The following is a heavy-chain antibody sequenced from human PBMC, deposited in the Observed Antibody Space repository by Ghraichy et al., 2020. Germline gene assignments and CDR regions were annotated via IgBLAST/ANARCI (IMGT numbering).Heavy chain of an antibody. CDR3: AKGSRSSVTINYFDY. CDR1: GFTFSSYA. V-gene: IGHV3-23*01. D-gene: IGHD6-13*01. Sequence: GGSLRLSCAASGFTFSSYAMNWVRQAPGKGLEWVSGISGSGGSTYYADSVKGRFTISRDSSKNTLYLQMNSLRAEDTAVYYCAKGSRSSVTINYFDYWGQGTLVTVSS. J-gene: IGHJ4*02. CDR2: ISGSGGST.